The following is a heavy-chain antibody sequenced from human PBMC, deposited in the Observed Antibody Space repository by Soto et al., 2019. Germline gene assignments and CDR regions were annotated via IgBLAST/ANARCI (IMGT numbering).Heavy chain of an antibody. D-gene: IGHD6-19*01. CDR3: ARDTDSSGWSDFDY. V-gene: IGHV3-7*01. J-gene: IGHJ4*02. CDR1: GFTFSSYW. Sequence: GGSLRLSCAASGFTFSSYWMSWVRQAPGKGLEWVANIKQDGSEKYYVDSVKGRFTISRDNAKNSLYLQMNSLRAEDTAVYYCARDTDSSGWSDFDYWGQGTLVTVS. CDR2: IKQDGSEK.